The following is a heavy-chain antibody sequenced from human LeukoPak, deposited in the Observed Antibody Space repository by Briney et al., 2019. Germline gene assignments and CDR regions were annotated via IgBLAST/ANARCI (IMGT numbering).Heavy chain of an antibody. J-gene: IGHJ6*02. CDR3: ARDLPQWDYSNYRSYYYYGMDV. Sequence: PSETLSLTCTVCGGSISSYYWSWIRQPPGKGLEWIGYIYYSGSTNYNPSLKSRVTISVDTSKNQFSLKLSSVTAADTAVYYCARDLPQWDYSNYRSYYYYGMDVWGQGTTVTVSS. CDR2: IYYSGST. D-gene: IGHD4-11*01. CDR1: GGSISSYY. V-gene: IGHV4-59*01.